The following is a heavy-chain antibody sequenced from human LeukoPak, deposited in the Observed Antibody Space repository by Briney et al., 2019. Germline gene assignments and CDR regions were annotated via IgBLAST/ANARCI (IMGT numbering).Heavy chain of an antibody. Sequence: GASVTVSFKASGCTFSSYSSTWVRQAPGQGLEWMGGIMPLFNTANYAQQFQGRVTIPTDESKSTAYMELSSLRFEDTAMYYCARVDRYHYYLDVWGKGTTVTVSS. CDR1: GCTFSSYS. V-gene: IGHV1-69*05. J-gene: IGHJ6*03. CDR2: IMPLFNTA. CDR3: ARVDRYHYYLDV.